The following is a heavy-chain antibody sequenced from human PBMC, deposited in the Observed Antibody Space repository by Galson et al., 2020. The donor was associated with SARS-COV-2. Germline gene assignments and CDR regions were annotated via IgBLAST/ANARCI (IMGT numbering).Heavy chain of an antibody. J-gene: IGHJ4*02. Sequence: GESLKISCAASGFTFSSYSMNWVRQAPGKGLEWVSTISRGSDYIYYADSVKGRFTVSRDNAKNSLYLQMNSLRVADAAVYFCATQHMLEDTPGYWGQGTLVTVSS. V-gene: IGHV3-21*01. D-gene: IGHD6-13*01. CDR2: ISRGSDYI. CDR3: ATQHMLEDTPGY. CDR1: GFTFSSYS.